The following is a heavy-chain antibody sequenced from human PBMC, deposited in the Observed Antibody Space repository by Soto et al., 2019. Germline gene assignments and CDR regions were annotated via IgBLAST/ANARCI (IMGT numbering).Heavy chain of an antibody. CDR2: VYYSGST. CDR3: ARELDYAAYPKGGGDYYYGMDV. CDR1: GASISSSSFY. J-gene: IGHJ6*02. D-gene: IGHD4-17*01. V-gene: IGHV4-39*02. Sequence: QLQLRESGPGLVKPSETLSLTCTVSGASISSSSFYWAWIHQPPGKGLEWIGCVYYSGSTFYNPSLKSRGTITMDTSKNQFSLKLTSVTAADTGVFYCARELDYAAYPKGGGDYYYGMDVWGRGTTFTVSS.